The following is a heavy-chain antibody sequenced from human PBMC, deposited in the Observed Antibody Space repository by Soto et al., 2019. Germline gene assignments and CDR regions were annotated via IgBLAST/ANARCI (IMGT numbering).Heavy chain of an antibody. CDR1: GFTFSSYS. CDR2: ISSSSSYI. CDR3: ARATYYYDRSGSYAYY. V-gene: IGHV3-21*01. J-gene: IGHJ4*02. D-gene: IGHD3-22*01. Sequence: GGSLRLSCAASGFTFSSYSMNWVRQAPGKGLEWVSFISSSSSYIYYADSVKGRFTISRDNAKNSLYLQMNSLRAEDTAVYYCARATYYYDRSGSYAYYWGQGALVTVSS.